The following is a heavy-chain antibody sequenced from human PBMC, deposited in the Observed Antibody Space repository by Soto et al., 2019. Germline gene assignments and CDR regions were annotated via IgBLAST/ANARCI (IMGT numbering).Heavy chain of an antibody. CDR2: IYWSGDE. D-gene: IGHD6-6*01. V-gene: IGHV2-5*01. CDR3: ARGIAARPVFAFDI. Sequence: QGTLKESGPTLVKPTQTLTLTCSFSGFSLSTSGVGVGWIRQPPGKALEWLAHIYWSGDEHYRPSLKSRLSITKDTSTNQMVLTMTNMDPVDTATYFCARGIAARPVFAFDIWGQGTMVTVSS. J-gene: IGHJ3*02. CDR1: GFSLSTSGVG.